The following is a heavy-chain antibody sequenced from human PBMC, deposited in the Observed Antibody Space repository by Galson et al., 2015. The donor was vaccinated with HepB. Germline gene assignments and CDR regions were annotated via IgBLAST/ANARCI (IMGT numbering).Heavy chain of an antibody. V-gene: IGHV5-51*03. CDR3: ARAGLGELSSDAFDI. D-gene: IGHD3-16*02. J-gene: IGHJ3*02. Sequence: QSGAEVKKPGESLKISCKGSGYSFTSYWIGWVRQMPGKGLEWMGIIYPGDSDTRYSPSFQGQVTISADKSISTAYLQWSSLKATDTAMYYCARAGLGELSSDAFDIWGQGTMVTVSS. CDR2: IYPGDSDT. CDR1: GYSFTSYW.